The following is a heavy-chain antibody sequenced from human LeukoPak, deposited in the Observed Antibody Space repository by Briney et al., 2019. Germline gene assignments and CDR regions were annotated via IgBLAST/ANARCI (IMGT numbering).Heavy chain of an antibody. J-gene: IGHJ4*02. V-gene: IGHV1-2*02. CDR2: INPNSGGT. CDR1: GYTFTGYY. Sequence: GASVKVSCKASGYTFTGYYMHWVRQAPGQGLEWMGWINPNSGGTNYAQKFQGRVTMARDTSISTAYMELSRLRSDDTAVYYCARLAEVLRYFDWFGDYFDYWGQGTLVTVSS. D-gene: IGHD3-9*01. CDR3: ARLAEVLRYFDWFGDYFDY.